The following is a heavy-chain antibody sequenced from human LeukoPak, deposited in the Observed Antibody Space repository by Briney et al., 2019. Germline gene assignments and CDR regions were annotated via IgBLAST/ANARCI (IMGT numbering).Heavy chain of an antibody. J-gene: IGHJ1*01. D-gene: IGHD3-16*01. V-gene: IGHV3-33*06. CDR2: IWYDGSNK. Sequence: GGSLRLSCAASGFIFSNHGMHWVRQAPGKGLEWVAVIWYDGSNKYYVDSAKGRFTISRDNSKNTLYLQMDSLRVEDTAVYYCAKDTRSRYLQDWGQGTLVTVSS. CDR3: AKDTRSRYLQD. CDR1: GFIFSNHG.